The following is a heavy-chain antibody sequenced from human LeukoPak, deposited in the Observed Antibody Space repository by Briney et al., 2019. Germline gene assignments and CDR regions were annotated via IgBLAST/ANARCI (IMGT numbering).Heavy chain of an antibody. CDR3: ARDRRGSYYTFDL. J-gene: IGHJ4*03. CDR2: VSHTGAT. CDR1: GASINGYF. D-gene: IGHD1-26*01. Sequence: PSETLSLSCSVSGASINGYFWNWVRQTPEKGLEWIGYVSHTGATTSNPTLKSRVSITIDTSKSQISLSMTSVTAADSALYYCARDRRGSYYTFDLWGPGTQVSVSA. V-gene: IGHV4-59*01.